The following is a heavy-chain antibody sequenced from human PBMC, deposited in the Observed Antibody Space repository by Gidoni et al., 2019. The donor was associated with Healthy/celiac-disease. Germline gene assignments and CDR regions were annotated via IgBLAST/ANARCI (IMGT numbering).Heavy chain of an antibody. CDR3: AKDLEPVQLAHGRAAFDY. V-gene: IGHV3-23*01. CDR1: GFTFSSYA. D-gene: IGHD1-1*01. J-gene: IGHJ4*02. CDR2: ISGSGGST. Sequence: EVQLLESGGGLVQPGGSLRLSCAASGFTFSSYALSWVRQAPGKGLEWVSAISGSGGSTYYADSVKGRFTISRDNSKNTLYLQMNSLRAEDTAVYYCAKDLEPVQLAHGRAAFDYWGQGTLVTVSS.